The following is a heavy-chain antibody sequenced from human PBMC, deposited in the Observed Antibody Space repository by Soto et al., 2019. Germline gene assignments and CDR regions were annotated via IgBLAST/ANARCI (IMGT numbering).Heavy chain of an antibody. J-gene: IGHJ4*02. CDR2: IIPIFGTA. CDR3: ARVFPRPNARAYLQQLAPS. CDR1: GGTFSSYA. D-gene: IGHD6-13*01. V-gene: IGHV1-69*13. Sequence: SVKVSCKASGGTFSSYAISWVRQAPGQGLEWMGGIIPIFGTANYAQKFQGRVTITADESTSTAYMELSSLRSEDTAVYYCARVFPRPNARAYLQQLAPSWGQGTLVTVSS.